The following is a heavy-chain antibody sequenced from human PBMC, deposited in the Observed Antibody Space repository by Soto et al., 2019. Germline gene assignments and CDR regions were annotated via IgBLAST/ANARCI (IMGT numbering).Heavy chain of an antibody. CDR2: ISAYNGNT. Sequence: ASVKVSCKASGYTFTSYGISWVRQAPGQGLEWMGWISAYNGNTNYAQKLQGRVTMTTDTSTSTAYMELRSLRSDDTAVYYCARAPYGSGSYYPAYWGQGTLVTVSS. J-gene: IGHJ4*02. CDR1: GYTFTSYG. V-gene: IGHV1-18*01. D-gene: IGHD3-10*01. CDR3: ARAPYGSGSYYPAY.